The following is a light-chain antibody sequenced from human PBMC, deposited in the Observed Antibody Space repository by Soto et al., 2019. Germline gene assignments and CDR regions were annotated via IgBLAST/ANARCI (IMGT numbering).Light chain of an antibody. Sequence: IQITPSPSTLSASVGDRVTITCRASQSISSWLAWYQQKPGKAPKLLIYDASSLQSGVPSRFSGSGSGTEFNLTISSLQPEDFATYYCLQYNSYLWTFGQGTKVDIK. J-gene: IGKJ1*01. CDR3: LQYNSYLWT. V-gene: IGKV1-5*01. CDR1: QSISSW. CDR2: DAS.